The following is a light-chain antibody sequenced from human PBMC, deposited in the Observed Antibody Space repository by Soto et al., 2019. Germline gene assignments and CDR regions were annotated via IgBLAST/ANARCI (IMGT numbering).Light chain of an antibody. CDR2: GAS. Sequence: EIVMTQSPATLSVSPGERATLSCRASQSVYNNLAWYQQKPGQAPRLLIYGASTRASGIPARFSGGGSGTEFTLTITTLEPEDFAVYYCQQYGSSPRTFGLGTKVDIK. V-gene: IGKV3-15*01. J-gene: IGKJ1*01. CDR3: QQYGSSPRT. CDR1: QSVYNN.